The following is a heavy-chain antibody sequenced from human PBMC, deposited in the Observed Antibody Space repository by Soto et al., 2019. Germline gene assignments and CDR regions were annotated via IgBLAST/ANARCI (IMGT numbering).Heavy chain of an antibody. J-gene: IGHJ4*02. CDR3: ARGHNYDSAGYYFDY. V-gene: IGHV4-59*01. D-gene: IGHD3-22*01. CDR1: GDSMTGYS. CDR2: IYYSGNT. Sequence: SETLSLTCIVPGDSMTGYSWHWIRQTPGRGLEWIGYIYYSGNTNYNPSLKSRFTFSVDTSKMHFSLNLDSVTAADTSIYYCARGHNYDSAGYYFDYWGQGTPVTVS.